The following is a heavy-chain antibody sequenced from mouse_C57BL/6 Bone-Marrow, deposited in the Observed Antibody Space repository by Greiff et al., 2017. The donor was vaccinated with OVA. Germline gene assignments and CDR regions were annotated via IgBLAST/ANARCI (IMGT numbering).Heavy chain of an antibody. Sequence: VQLQESGPGLVQPSQSLSITCTVSGFSLTSYGVHWVRQSPGKGLEWLGVIWSGGSTDYNAAFISRLSISKDNSKSQVFFKMNSLQADDTAIYYCARRSHYYGREKDAMDYWGQGTSVTVSS. CDR2: IWSGGST. J-gene: IGHJ4*01. D-gene: IGHD1-1*01. CDR1: GFSLTSYG. V-gene: IGHV2-2*01. CDR3: ARRSHYYGREKDAMDY.